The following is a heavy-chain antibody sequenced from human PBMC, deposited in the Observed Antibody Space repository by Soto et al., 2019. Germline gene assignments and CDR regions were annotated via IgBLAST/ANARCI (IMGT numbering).Heavy chain of an antibody. D-gene: IGHD4-17*01. J-gene: IGHJ5*02. CDR3: ASYKGAYGDSGIDP. Sequence: QVQLQESGPGLLKPSQTLSLTCTVSGGSISSGGYYWNWIRQHPGKGLEWIGYIYYSGSTYYNPSLKSRVTISVDTSKNQFSLKLSSVTAADTSVYYCASYKGAYGDSGIDPWGQGTLVTVSS. CDR1: GGSISSGGYY. V-gene: IGHV4-31*03. CDR2: IYYSGST.